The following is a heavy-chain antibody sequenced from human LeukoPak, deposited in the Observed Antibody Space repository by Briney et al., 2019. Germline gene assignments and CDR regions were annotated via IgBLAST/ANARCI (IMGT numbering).Heavy chain of an antibody. J-gene: IGHJ5*02. CDR2: IRYDGSHK. D-gene: IGHD3-10*01. CDR3: AKDLLRDRWFGES. Sequence: GGSLRLSCAASGFTFSTYGMHWVRQAPGEGLEWVAFIRYDGSHKYYADSVKGRFTISRDDSKYTLYLQMNSLRVEDTAVYYCAKDLLRDRWFGESWSQGTLVTVSS. V-gene: IGHV3-30*02. CDR1: GFTFSTYG.